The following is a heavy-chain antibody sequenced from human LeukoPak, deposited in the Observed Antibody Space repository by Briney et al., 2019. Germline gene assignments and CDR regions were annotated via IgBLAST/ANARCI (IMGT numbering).Heavy chain of an antibody. Sequence: PSETLSLTCTVSGGSISSYYWSWIRQPPGKGLEWIGYIYYSGSTNHNPSLKSRVTISVDTSKNQFSLKLSSVTAADTAVYYCARMYSSSSRRGFDPWGQGTLVTVSS. J-gene: IGHJ5*02. CDR3: ARMYSSSSRRGFDP. V-gene: IGHV4-59*08. D-gene: IGHD6-6*01. CDR2: IYYSGST. CDR1: GGSISSYY.